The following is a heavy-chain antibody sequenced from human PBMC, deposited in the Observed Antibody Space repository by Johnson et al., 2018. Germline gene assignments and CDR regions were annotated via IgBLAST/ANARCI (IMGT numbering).Heavy chain of an antibody. J-gene: IGHJ4*02. D-gene: IGHD1-1*01. CDR3: ARGSRRGENDPDYSDY. V-gene: IGHV3-23*01. CDR1: GFTFNYYA. CDR2: LRGTGSST. Sequence: VQLQESGGDLVQPGGSLRLSCAVSGFTFNYYAMSWVRQAPGKGLEWVSSLRGTGSSTYYADSVTGRFTISRDNAKRTLYLQMDSMTAEDMAVYFCARGSRRGENDPDYSDYWGQGTLVTVSS.